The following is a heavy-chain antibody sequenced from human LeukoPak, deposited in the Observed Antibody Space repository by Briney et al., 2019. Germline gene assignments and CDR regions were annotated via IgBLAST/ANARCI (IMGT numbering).Heavy chain of an antibody. Sequence: SGTLSLTCAVSGDSISSNLWWSWVRQPPGKGLEWIGEIHHSGSTNSNPSLKSRVTISVDKSKNQFSLKLSSVTAADTAVYYCACKLTAVAGYFDYWGQGTLVTVSS. CDR2: IHHSGST. J-gene: IGHJ4*02. CDR1: GDSISSNLW. D-gene: IGHD6-19*01. V-gene: IGHV4-4*02. CDR3: ACKLTAVAGYFDY.